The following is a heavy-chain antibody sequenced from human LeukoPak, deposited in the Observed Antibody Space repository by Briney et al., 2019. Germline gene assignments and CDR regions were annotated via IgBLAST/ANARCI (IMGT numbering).Heavy chain of an antibody. CDR2: ISDSGGST. CDR1: GITLSNYG. V-gene: IGHV3-23*01. J-gene: IGHJ4*02. CDR3: AKRGVVIRVILVGFHKQAYYFDS. Sequence: PGGSPRLSCAVSGITLSNYGMSWVRQAPGKGLEWGAGISDSGGSTTYAASVKGRFTISRDNPKNTLFLQMNSLRVEDTAVYFCAKRGVVIRVILVGFHKQAYYFDSWGQGALVTVSS. D-gene: IGHD3-22*01.